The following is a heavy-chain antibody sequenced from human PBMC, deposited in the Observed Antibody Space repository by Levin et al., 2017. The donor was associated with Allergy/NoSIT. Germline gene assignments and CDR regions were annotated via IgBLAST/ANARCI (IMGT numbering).Heavy chain of an antibody. CDR1: GGTFSTDG. CDR2: IVPFYGTT. V-gene: IGHV1-69*13. D-gene: IGHD1-26*01. CDR3: ARDKPGIVGSSEAFDI. Sequence: VASVKVSCKASGGTFSTDGITWVRQAPGQGLEWMGEIVPFYGTTTYSQNFRGRVTITAHASTSTVYMELSSLTSEDTAMYYCARDKPGIVGSSEAFDIWGQGTMVTVSS. J-gene: IGHJ3*02.